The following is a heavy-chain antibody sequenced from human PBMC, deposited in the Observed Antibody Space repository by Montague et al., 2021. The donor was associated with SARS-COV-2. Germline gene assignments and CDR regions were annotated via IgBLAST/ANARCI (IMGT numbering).Heavy chain of an antibody. CDR1: GFTFSDSY. Sequence: SLRLSCAASGFTFSDSYMSWVRQAPGKGLEWISYISSSGHFACYADSVKGRFTISRDNAKNSLYLQMNSLRAEDTAMYYCARDLLRYKSGMDVWGQGTTVTVSS. D-gene: IGHD1-1*01. V-gene: IGHV3-11*06. J-gene: IGHJ6*02. CDR2: ISSSGHFA. CDR3: ARDLLRYKSGMDV.